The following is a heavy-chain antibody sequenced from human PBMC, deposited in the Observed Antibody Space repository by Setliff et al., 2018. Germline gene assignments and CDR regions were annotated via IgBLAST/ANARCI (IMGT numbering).Heavy chain of an antibody. V-gene: IGHV3-23*01. Sequence: GESLKISCAASGFSFSSYAMSWVRQAPGKGLEWVSTIIGSGISTYYSDSVQGRFTISRDNHKNTLHLQMNSLRVEDTAIYYCAKSPHDFWSGRVFFDYWGQRMLVTVSS. D-gene: IGHD3-3*01. CDR1: GFSFSSYA. CDR2: IIGSGIST. CDR3: AKSPHDFWSGRVFFDY. J-gene: IGHJ4*01.